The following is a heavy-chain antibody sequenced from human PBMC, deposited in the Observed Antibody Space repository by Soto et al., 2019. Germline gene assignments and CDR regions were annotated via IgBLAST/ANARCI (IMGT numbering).Heavy chain of an antibody. CDR2: IYHSGST. V-gene: IGHV4-30-2*01. J-gene: IGHJ4*02. Sequence: QLQLQESGSGLVKPSQTLSLTCAVSGGSISSGGYSWSWIRQPPGKGLEWIGYIYHSGSTYYNPSLKIRGTRSVDRSKTPFSLKLRAVTAADTAVYFCATVPDYWGQGTLVTVSS. CDR3: ATVPDY. CDR1: GGSISSGGYS.